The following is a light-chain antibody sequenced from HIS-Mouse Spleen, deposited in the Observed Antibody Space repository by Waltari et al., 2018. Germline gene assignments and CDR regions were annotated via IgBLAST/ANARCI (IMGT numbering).Light chain of an antibody. Sequence: GTLSLSPGERATLSCRASQSVSSSYLAWYQQKPGQAPRLLIYGASSRATGIPDRFSGSGSGTDFTLTISRLEPEDFAVYYCQQYGSSPPYTFGQGTKLEIK. CDR3: QQYGSSPPYT. CDR1: QSVSSSY. J-gene: IGKJ2*01. CDR2: GAS. V-gene: IGKV3-20*01.